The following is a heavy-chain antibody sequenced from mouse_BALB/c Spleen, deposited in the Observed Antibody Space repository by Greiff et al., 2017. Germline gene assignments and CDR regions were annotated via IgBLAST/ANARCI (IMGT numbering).Heavy chain of an antibody. J-gene: IGHJ2*01. D-gene: IGHD4-1*01. Sequence: LVKTGASVKISCKASGYSFTGYYMHWVKQSHGKSLEWIGYISCYNGATSYNQKFKGKATFTVDTSSSTAYMQFNSLTSEDSAVYYCERGSGTEYFDYWGQGTTLTVSS. V-gene: IGHV1S34*01. CDR1: GYSFTGYY. CDR3: ERGSGTEYFDY. CDR2: ISCYNGAT.